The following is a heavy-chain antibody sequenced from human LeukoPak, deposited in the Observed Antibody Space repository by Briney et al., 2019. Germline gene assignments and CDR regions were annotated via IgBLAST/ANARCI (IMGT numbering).Heavy chain of an antibody. D-gene: IGHD1-1*01. CDR2: INHSGST. Sequence: KPSETLSLTCAVYGGSFSGYYWSWIRQPPGKGLEWIGEINHSGSTNYNPSLKSRVSTSVDTSKNQFSLKLSSVTAADTAVYYCARGSLGPRLNVWGQGTLVTVSS. CDR1: GGSFSGYY. J-gene: IGHJ4*02. CDR3: ARGSLGPRLNV. V-gene: IGHV4-34*01.